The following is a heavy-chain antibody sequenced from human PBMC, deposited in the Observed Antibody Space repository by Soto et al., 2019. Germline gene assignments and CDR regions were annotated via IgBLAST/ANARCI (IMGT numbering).Heavy chain of an antibody. Sequence: QVQLQESGPGLVKPSETLSLTCTVSGDSISNYYWTWIRQPPGKGLEWIGYIYASGRTNHNPSFKSRVTISVDTSKNQFSLRLSSVTAADTAVYYCTRGAQYDPDALDIWGQGTMVAVSS. J-gene: IGHJ3*02. CDR2: IYASGRT. V-gene: IGHV4-59*01. CDR3: TRGAQYDPDALDI. CDR1: GDSISNYY. D-gene: IGHD3-16*01.